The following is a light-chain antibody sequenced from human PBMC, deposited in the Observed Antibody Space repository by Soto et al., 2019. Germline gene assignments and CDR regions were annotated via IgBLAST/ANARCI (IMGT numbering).Light chain of an antibody. CDR1: QSVSSN. Sequence: EIVMTQSPATLSVSPGERATLSCMASQSVSSNLAWYQQKPGQAPRLLIYGASSRATGIPDRFSGSGSATDFTLTISRLEPEDFAVYYCQQYGTAPPLTFGGGTKVDIK. V-gene: IGKV3-20*01. J-gene: IGKJ4*01. CDR3: QQYGTAPPLT. CDR2: GAS.